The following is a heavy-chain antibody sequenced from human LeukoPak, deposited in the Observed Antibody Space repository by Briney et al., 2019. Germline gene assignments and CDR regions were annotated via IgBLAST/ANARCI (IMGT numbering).Heavy chain of an antibody. CDR2: ISYDGSSK. CDR1: GFTFSSYG. J-gene: IGHJ4*02. Sequence: QPGGSLRLSCAVSGFTFSSYGMHWVRQAPGKGLEWVAVISYDGSSKDYADSVKGRFTISRDNAKNSLYLQMNSLRDEDTAVYYCASGGYDWGLGYWGQGTLVTVSS. D-gene: IGHD5-12*01. CDR3: ASGGYDWGLGY. V-gene: IGHV3-30*03.